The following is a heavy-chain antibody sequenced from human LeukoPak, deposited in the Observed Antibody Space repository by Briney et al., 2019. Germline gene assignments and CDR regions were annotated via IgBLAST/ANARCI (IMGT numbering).Heavy chain of an antibody. Sequence: GASVKVSCKVSGYTLTELSIHWVRQAPGQGLEWMGWINPNSGGTNYAQKFQGRVTMTRDTSISTAYMELSRLRSDDTAVYYCARIAGTTSPDDYWGQGTLVTVSS. J-gene: IGHJ4*02. V-gene: IGHV1-2*02. CDR1: GYTLTELS. CDR2: INPNSGGT. D-gene: IGHD1-7*01. CDR3: ARIAGTTSPDDY.